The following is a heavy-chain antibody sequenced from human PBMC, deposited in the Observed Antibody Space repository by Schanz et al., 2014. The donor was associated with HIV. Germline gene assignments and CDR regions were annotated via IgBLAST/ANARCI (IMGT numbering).Heavy chain of an antibody. CDR3: ARSRNGMGV. J-gene: IGHJ6*02. CDR2: MWYDESHK. CDR1: GFTFSSYA. V-gene: IGHV3-33*08. Sequence: QVQLVESGGGVVQPGRSLRLSCAASGFTFSSYALHWVRQAPGKGLEWVAAMWYDESHKGYADSVKGRFTISRDNSKNTLYLEMNSLRPEDTAVYYCARSRNGMGVWGPGTTVTVSS.